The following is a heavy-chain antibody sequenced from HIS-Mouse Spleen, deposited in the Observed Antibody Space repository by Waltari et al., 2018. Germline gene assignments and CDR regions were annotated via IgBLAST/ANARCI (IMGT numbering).Heavy chain of an antibody. CDR1: GCSSSSSSDY. CDR3: AREIPYSSSWYDWYFDL. V-gene: IGHV4-39*07. CDR2: IYYSGST. Sequence: QLQLQESGPGLVKPSDALSRTCPVSGCSSSSSSDYWGWIRQPPGKGLEWIGSIYYSGSTYYNPSLKSRVTISVDTSKNQFSLKLSSVTAADTAVYYCAREIPYSSSWYDWYFDLWGRGTLVTVSS. D-gene: IGHD6-13*01. J-gene: IGHJ2*01.